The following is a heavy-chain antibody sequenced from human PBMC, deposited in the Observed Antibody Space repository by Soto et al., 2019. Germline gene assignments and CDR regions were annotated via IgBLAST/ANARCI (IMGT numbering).Heavy chain of an antibody. Sequence: QVQLQESGPGLVKPSETLSLTCTVSGVSISTYYWTWIRQPPGKGLEWIGQVFYSGNTNYNPSLKSPFTLSVDASRKQFSLRLSSVTAADTAMYYCASRDYNDAFDIGGQGTLVIVST. J-gene: IGHJ3*02. CDR1: GVSISTYY. CDR2: VFYSGNT. V-gene: IGHV4-59*01. D-gene: IGHD4-4*01. CDR3: ASRDYNDAFDI.